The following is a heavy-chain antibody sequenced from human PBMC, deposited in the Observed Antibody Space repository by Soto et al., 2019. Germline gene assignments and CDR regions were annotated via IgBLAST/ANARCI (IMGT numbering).Heavy chain of an antibody. V-gene: IGHV4-4*07. CDR2: IYTSGST. CDR3: ARDRGRDLWSGYFPQGGRSYYYGMDV. CDR1: GGAISSYY. D-gene: IGHD3-3*01. J-gene: IGHJ6*02. Sequence: SETLSLTCTVSGGAISSYYWSWIRQPAGKGLEWIGRIYTSGSTNYNPSLKSRVTMSVDTSKNQFSLKLSSVTAADTAVYYCARDRGRDLWSGYFPQGGRSYYYGMDVCGQGTTVTVS.